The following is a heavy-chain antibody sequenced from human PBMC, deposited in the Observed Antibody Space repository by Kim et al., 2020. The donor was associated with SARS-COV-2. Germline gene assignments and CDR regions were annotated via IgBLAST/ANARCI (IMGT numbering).Heavy chain of an antibody. D-gene: IGHD4-17*01. V-gene: IGHV3-74*01. CDR3: AKGGTTVIDN. Sequence: GGSLRLSCAASGFTFSSYCMHWVRQAPGKGLVWVSRINSDGSSTSYADSVKGRSTISRDNAKNTLYLQMNRLRAEDTAVYYCAKGGTTVIDNWGQGTLVTVSS. J-gene: IGHJ4*02. CDR2: INSDGSST. CDR1: GFTFSSYC.